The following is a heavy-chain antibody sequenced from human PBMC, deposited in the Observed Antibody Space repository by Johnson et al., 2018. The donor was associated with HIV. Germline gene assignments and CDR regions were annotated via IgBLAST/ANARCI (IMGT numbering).Heavy chain of an antibody. CDR3: AKSPFTMVRGLAGDAFDI. CDR1: GFTFSSYA. CDR2: ISFDGSDK. J-gene: IGHJ3*02. D-gene: IGHD3-10*01. V-gene: IGHV3-30*18. Sequence: QVQLVESGGGVVRPGTSLRLSCAASGFTFSSYAMHWVRQAPGKGLEWVAVISFDGSDKYYADSVKGRFTISRDNSKNTLYLQMNSLRAEDPAVYYCAKSPFTMVRGLAGDAFDIWGQGTMVTVSS.